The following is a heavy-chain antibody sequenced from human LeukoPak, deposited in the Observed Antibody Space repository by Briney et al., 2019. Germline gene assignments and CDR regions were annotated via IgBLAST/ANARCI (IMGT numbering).Heavy chain of an antibody. CDR2: ISGSGGST. D-gene: IGHD3-10*01. CDR1: GFTFSSYA. CDR3: AKGRHGSGITQPVYGMDV. Sequence: GGSLRLSCAAPGFTFSSYAMSWVRQAPGKGLEWVSAISGSGGSTYYADSVKGRFTISRDNSKNTLYLQMNSLRAEDTAVYYCAKGRHGSGITQPVYGMDVWGQGTTVTVSS. V-gene: IGHV3-23*01. J-gene: IGHJ6*02.